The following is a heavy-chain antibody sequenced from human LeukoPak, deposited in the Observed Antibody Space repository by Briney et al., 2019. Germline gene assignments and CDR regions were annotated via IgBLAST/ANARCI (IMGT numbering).Heavy chain of an antibody. V-gene: IGHV3-30-3*01. J-gene: IGHJ4*02. CDR1: GFTFSSYA. D-gene: IGHD5-24*01. Sequence: GGSLRLSCAAPGFTFSSYAMHWVRQAPGKGLDWVAAISYDGSNKHYADSVEGRFTISRDNSKNTLYLQMNSLRAEDTAVYYCAKEPGREGHNHGPEDWGQETLVTVSS. CDR2: ISYDGSNK. CDR3: AKEPGREGHNHGPED.